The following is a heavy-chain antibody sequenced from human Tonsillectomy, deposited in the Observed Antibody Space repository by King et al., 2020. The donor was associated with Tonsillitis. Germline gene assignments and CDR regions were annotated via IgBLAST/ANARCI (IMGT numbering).Heavy chain of an antibody. CDR1: GFTFSSYG. D-gene: IGHD4-11*01. CDR2: ISYDGSNK. V-gene: IGHV3-30*02. J-gene: IGHJ4*02. CDR3: AKGRDSSDYEPLDH. Sequence: QLVQSGGGVVQSGGSLRLSCAASGFTFSSYGIHWVRQAPGKGLEWVAYISYDGSNKYYADAVKGRFTISRDISKNTVYLQMSSLGVEDTAVFYWAKGRDSSDYEPLDHCGQGTLVTVS.